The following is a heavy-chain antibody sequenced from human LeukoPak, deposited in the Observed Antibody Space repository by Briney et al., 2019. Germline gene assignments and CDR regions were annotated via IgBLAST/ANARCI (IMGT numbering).Heavy chain of an antibody. J-gene: IGHJ4*02. D-gene: IGHD3-16*01. V-gene: IGHV3-11*04. Sequence: GGSLRLSCAASGFTFSDYYMSWIRQAPRKGLEWVSYISSSGSTIYYADSVKGRFTISRDNAKNSLYLQMNSLRAEDTAVYYCARDRDVRHYYFDYWGQGTLVTVSS. CDR1: GFTFSDYY. CDR3: ARDRDVRHYYFDY. CDR2: ISSSGSTI.